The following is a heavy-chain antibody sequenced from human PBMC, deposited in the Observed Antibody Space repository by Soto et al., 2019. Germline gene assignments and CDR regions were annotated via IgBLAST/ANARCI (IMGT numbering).Heavy chain of an antibody. V-gene: IGHV3-30-3*01. D-gene: IGHD3-22*01. Sequence: QVQLVESGGGVVQPGRSLRLSCAASGFTFSSYAMHWVRQAPGKGLEWVAVISYDGSNKYYADSVKGRFTISRDNSKNTLYLQMNSLRAVDTAVYYCASYGSSGYYYDGDAFDIWGQGTMVTVSS. CDR1: GFTFSSYA. J-gene: IGHJ3*02. CDR3: ASYGSSGYYYDGDAFDI. CDR2: ISYDGSNK.